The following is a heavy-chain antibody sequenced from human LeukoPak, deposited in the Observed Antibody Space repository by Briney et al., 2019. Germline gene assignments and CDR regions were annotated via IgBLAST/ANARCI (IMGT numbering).Heavy chain of an antibody. Sequence: GGSLRLSCAASGFTFSGYAMSWVRQAPGKGLEWVSVISGSGGSTYYADSVEGRFTISRDNSKNTLFLQMNSLRAEDTAVYYCAKRGYARGGYYGYFDYWGQGTLVTVSS. V-gene: IGHV3-23*01. J-gene: IGHJ4*02. CDR1: GFTFSGYA. CDR3: AKRGYARGGYYGYFDY. CDR2: ISGSGGST. D-gene: IGHD3-22*01.